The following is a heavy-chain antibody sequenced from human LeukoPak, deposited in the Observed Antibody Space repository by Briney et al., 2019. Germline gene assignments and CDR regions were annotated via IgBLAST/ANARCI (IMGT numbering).Heavy chain of an antibody. J-gene: IGHJ6*02. Sequence: GRSLRLSCAASGFTFDDYAMHWVRQAPGKGLEWVSGISWNSGSIGYADSVKGRFTISRDNAKNSLYLQMNSLRAEDTALYYCAKATDPEAHYYYYYGMDVWGQGTTVTVSS. CDR1: GFTFDDYA. CDR3: AKATDPEAHYYYYYGMDV. CDR2: ISWNSGSI. V-gene: IGHV3-9*01.